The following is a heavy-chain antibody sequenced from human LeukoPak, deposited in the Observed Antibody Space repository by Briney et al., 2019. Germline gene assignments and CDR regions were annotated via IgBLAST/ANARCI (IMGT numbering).Heavy chain of an antibody. CDR1: GFTFSDYA. CDR3: AKEAFVYSGYYPLDY. Sequence: PGGSLRLSCAASGFTFSDYAMHWVRQAPGKGLEWLTFIRYDGSNKYYADSLKGRFTISRDNSKNTLHLQMNSLRAEDTAVYYCAKEAFVYSGYYPLDYWGQGTLVTVSS. CDR2: IRYDGSNK. J-gene: IGHJ4*02. V-gene: IGHV3-30*02. D-gene: IGHD3-22*01.